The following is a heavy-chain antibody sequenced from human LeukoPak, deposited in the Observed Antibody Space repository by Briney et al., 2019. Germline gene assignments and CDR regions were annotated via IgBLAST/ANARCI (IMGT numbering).Heavy chain of an antibody. CDR1: GFTFSSYS. J-gene: IGHJ4*02. D-gene: IGHD3-16*01. CDR2: ISSSSSYI. CDR3: ARGRADYDYVWGARYYFDY. Sequence: GGSLRLSCAASGFTFSSYSMNWVRQAPGKGLEWVSFISSSSSYIYYADSVKGRFTISRDNAKNSLYLQMNSLRAEDTAVYYCARGRADYDYVWGARYYFDYWSQGTLVTVSS. V-gene: IGHV3-21*01.